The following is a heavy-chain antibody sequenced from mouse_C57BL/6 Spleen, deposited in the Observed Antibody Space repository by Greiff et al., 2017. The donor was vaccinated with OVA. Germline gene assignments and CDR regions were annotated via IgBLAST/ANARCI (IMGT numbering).Heavy chain of an antibody. D-gene: IGHD3-2*02. CDR3: ARTRQLRLDYYAMDY. Sequence: EVMLVESGGGLVKPGGSLKLSCAASGFTFSDYGMHWVRQAPEKGLEWVAYISSGSSTIYYADTVKGRFTISRDNAKNTLFLQMTSLRSEDTAMYYCARTRQLRLDYYAMDYWGQGTSVTVSS. CDR1: GFTFSDYG. J-gene: IGHJ4*01. CDR2: ISSGSSTI. V-gene: IGHV5-17*01.